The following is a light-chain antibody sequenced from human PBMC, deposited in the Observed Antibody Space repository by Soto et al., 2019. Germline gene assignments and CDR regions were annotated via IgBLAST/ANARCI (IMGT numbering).Light chain of an antibody. V-gene: IGKV3-20*01. Sequence: EIVLTQSPGTLSLSPGERATLSCRASQSVSSSYLAWYQQKPGQAPRLLIYGASSRATGIPDRFSGSGSGTDFTLTISRLEPEDFAAYYCQQYGSPRTFGQGTKV. CDR3: QQYGSPRT. J-gene: IGKJ1*01. CDR2: GAS. CDR1: QSVSSSY.